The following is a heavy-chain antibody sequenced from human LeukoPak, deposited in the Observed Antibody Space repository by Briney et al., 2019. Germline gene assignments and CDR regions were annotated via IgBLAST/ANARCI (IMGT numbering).Heavy chain of an antibody. CDR3: ARRSEYHWFDP. Sequence: SETLSLTCTVSGGSISSGGYYWSWIRQHPGKGLEWIGYIYYSGSTYYNPSLKSRVTISVDTSRNQFSLRLSSVTAADTAVYYCARRSEYHWFDPWGQGTPVTVSS. J-gene: IGHJ5*02. CDR2: IYYSGST. D-gene: IGHD2-2*01. V-gene: IGHV4-31*03. CDR1: GGSISSGGYY.